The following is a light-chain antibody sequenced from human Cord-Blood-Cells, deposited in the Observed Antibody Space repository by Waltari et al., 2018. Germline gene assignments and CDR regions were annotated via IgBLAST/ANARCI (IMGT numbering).Light chain of an antibody. CDR1: QSVSSN. Sequence: EIVMTQSPATLSVSPGERATLSCGASQSVSSNLAWYQQKPGQAPRLLIYGASTRATGIPARFSGSGSGTEFTLTISSLQSEDSAVYYCQQYNNWPALTFGGGTKVEIK. CDR2: GAS. V-gene: IGKV3-15*01. CDR3: QQYNNWPALT. J-gene: IGKJ4*01.